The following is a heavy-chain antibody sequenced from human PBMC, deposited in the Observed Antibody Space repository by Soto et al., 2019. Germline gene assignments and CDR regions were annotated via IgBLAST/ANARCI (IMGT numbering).Heavy chain of an antibody. V-gene: IGHV1-69*13. CDR1: GGTFSSYA. CDR2: IIPIFGTA. J-gene: IGHJ5*02. D-gene: IGHD3-22*01. CDR3: ARDEGHYDSSGYYYSPFDP. Sequence: ASVKVSCKASGGTFSSYAISWVRQAPGQGLEWMGGIIPIFGTANYAQKFQGRVTITADESTSTAYMELSSLRSEDTAVYYCARDEGHYDSSGYYYSPFDPWGQGTLVTVSS.